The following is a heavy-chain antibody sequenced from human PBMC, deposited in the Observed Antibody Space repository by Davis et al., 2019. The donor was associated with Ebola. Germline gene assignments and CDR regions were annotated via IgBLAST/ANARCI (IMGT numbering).Heavy chain of an antibody. CDR3: AIKNYGDNEFFDY. D-gene: IGHD4-17*01. Sequence: PSETLSLTCTVSGDSITNGGYYWSWIRQHPGKGLEWIGHIYYSGSTYYNPSLKSRVTLSVDTSKNQFSLKLSSVTAADTAVYYCAIKNYGDNEFFDYWGQGTLVTVSS. V-gene: IGHV4-31*03. J-gene: IGHJ4*02. CDR2: IYYSGST. CDR1: GDSITNGGYY.